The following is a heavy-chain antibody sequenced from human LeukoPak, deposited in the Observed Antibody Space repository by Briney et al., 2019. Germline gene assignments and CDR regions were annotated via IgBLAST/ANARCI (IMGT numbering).Heavy chain of an antibody. D-gene: IGHD3-9*01. Sequence: SETLSLTCAVSGGSISSYYWSWIRQPPGRGLEWIGSIHYSGSTSYNSSLKSRVTISVDTSKNQFSLKLSSVTPADTAVYYCARDRDPGLNYYYMDVWGKGTTVTVSS. CDR2: IHYSGST. CDR1: GGSISSYY. CDR3: ARDRDPGLNYYYMDV. V-gene: IGHV4-59*01. J-gene: IGHJ6*03.